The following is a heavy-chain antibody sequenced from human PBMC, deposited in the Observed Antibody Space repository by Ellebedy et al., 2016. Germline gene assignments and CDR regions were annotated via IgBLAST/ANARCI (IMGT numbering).Heavy chain of an antibody. D-gene: IGHD3-3*02. CDR2: FYIGGST. V-gene: IGHV3-53*01. CDR3: VTPGGSVGAFSR. CDR1: GFTVYNTY. J-gene: IGHJ4*02. Sequence: GESLKISCAASGFTVYNTYMGWVRQAPGKGLEWVSVFYIGGSTYYVDSVKGRFIISRDSSKNTLLLQMNAVRAEDTAVYYCVTPGGSVGAFSRWGQGTLVIVSS.